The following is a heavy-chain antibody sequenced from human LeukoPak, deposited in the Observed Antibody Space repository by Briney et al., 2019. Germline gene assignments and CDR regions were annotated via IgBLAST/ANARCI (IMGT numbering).Heavy chain of an antibody. CDR2: INPDGSTI. J-gene: IGHJ3*02. Sequence: PGGSLRLSCAASGFTFSTSWMTWVRQAPGKGLDWLGNINPDGSTINYVDSVKGRFTISRDNAKNSLYLQTNSLRAEDTAVYYCSRDYDRGAFDIWGQGTMVTVSS. V-gene: IGHV3-7*01. D-gene: IGHD3-22*01. CDR3: SRDYDRGAFDI. CDR1: GFTFSTSW.